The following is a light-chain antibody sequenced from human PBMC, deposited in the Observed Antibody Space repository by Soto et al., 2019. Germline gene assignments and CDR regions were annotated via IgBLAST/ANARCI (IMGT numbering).Light chain of an antibody. V-gene: IGLV2-8*01. CDR3: SSYAGSNTPYV. CDR1: SSDVGGYNY. CDR2: EVS. Sequence: QSVLTQPPSASGSPGQSVTISCTGTSSDVGGYNYVSWYQQHPGKAPKLMIYEVSKRPSGVPDRFSGSKSGNTASLTVSELQAEDEADYYCSSYAGSNTPYVFGTGTKLTVL. J-gene: IGLJ1*01.